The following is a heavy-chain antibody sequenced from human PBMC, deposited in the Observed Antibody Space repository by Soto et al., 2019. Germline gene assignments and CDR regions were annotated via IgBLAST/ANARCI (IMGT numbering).Heavy chain of an antibody. CDR2: ISGYNGDTNT. CDR3: ARDDSGYSGSHYNF. V-gene: IGHV1-18*01. J-gene: IGHJ4*02. CDR1: GYIFTNYA. D-gene: IGHD1-26*01. Sequence: CKASGYIFTNYAISWVRQAPGQGPEWMGWISGYNGDTNTHYSQNFQGRLTLTTDMSTTTAYMELRSLTSDDTAVYYCARDDSGYSGSHYNFWGQGTLVTVSS.